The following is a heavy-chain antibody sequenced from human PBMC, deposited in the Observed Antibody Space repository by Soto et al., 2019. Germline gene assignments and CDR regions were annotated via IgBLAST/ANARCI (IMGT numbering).Heavy chain of an antibody. Sequence: ASVKVSCKASGYTFTSYDINWVRQATGQGLEWMGWMNPNSGNTGYAQKFQGRVTMTRNTSISTAYMELSSLRSEDTAVYYCVRGGLLRFLEWHPYYMDVWGKGTTVTVSS. D-gene: IGHD3-3*01. J-gene: IGHJ6*03. CDR3: VRGGLLRFLEWHPYYMDV. V-gene: IGHV1-8*01. CDR2: MNPNSGNT. CDR1: GYTFTSYD.